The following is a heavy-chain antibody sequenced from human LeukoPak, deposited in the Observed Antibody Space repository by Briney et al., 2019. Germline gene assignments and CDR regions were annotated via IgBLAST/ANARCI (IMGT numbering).Heavy chain of an antibody. CDR1: GGAISSYY. J-gene: IGHJ5*01. CDR3: ARRMEGDYGNWFDS. V-gene: IGHV4-59*08. D-gene: IGHD4-17*01. CDR2: IFYSEST. Sequence: SETLSLTCTVSGGAISSYYWSWIRQPPGKGLEWIGSIFYSESTNYNPSLKSRVTMSVDTSKNEFSLKLSSVTAADTAVYYCARRMEGDYGNWFDSWGQGTLVTVSS.